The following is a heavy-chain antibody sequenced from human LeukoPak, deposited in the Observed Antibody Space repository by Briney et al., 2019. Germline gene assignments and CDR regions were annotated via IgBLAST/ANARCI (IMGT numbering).Heavy chain of an antibody. Sequence: PGGSLRLSCAASGFTFSSYAMGWVRQAPGKGLEYVSAISNSGDSTYYADSVKGRFTISRDNSKSTLYFQMNSLRAEDTAVYFCARQRMDYSSYFPGYFDSWGQGTLVTVSS. V-gene: IGHV3-23*01. CDR2: ISNSGDST. CDR3: ARQRMDYSSYFPGYFDS. J-gene: IGHJ4*02. CDR1: GFTFSSYA. D-gene: IGHD6-6*01.